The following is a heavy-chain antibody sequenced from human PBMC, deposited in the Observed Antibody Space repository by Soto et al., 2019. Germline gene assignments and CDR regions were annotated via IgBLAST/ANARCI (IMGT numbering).Heavy chain of an antibody. CDR2: ITWNSGTV. J-gene: IGHJ6*02. CDR1: GFTFEDYA. Sequence: EVQLVESGGGLVQPGRSLRLSCAASGFTFEDYAMHWVRQAPGKGLEWVAGITWNSGTVGYADSVQGRFTISRDNAKNSLYLQMNSLRGEDTALYYFGKDRRDLVSSFFGMDVWGQGTTVTVSS. CDR3: GKDRRDLVSSFFGMDV. V-gene: IGHV3-9*01.